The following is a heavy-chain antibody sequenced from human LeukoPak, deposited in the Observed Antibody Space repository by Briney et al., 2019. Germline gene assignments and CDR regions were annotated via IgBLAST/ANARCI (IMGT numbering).Heavy chain of an antibody. Sequence: GGSLRLSCAASGFTFSDYYMSWIRQAPGKGLEWVSYISSSGSTIYYADSVKGRFTISRDSAKNSLYLQMNSLRAEDTAVYYCARVHCSGGSCYSSVLYYYYGMDVWGQGTTVTVSS. D-gene: IGHD2-15*01. J-gene: IGHJ6*02. CDR1: GFTFSDYY. CDR2: ISSSGSTI. V-gene: IGHV3-11*01. CDR3: ARVHCSGGSCYSSVLYYYYGMDV.